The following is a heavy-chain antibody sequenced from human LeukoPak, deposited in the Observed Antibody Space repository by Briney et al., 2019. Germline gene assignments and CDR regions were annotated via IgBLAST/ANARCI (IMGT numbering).Heavy chain of an antibody. D-gene: IGHD2-2*01. CDR1: GGSISSYY. V-gene: IGHV4-59*01. CDR3: AGIVVVPAATTFYYYYYMDV. Sequence: SETLSLTCTVSGGSISSYYWSWIRQPPGKGLEWIGYIYYSGSTNYNPSLKSRVTISVDTSKNQFSLKLSSVTAADTAVYYCAGIVVVPAATTFYYYYYMDVWGKGTTVTVSS. J-gene: IGHJ6*03. CDR2: IYYSGST.